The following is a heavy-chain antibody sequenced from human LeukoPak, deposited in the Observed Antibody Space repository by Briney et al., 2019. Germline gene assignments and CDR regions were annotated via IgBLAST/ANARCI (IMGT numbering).Heavy chain of an antibody. J-gene: IGHJ4*02. CDR2: IRDDVSNK. CDR1: GLTFSSYG. V-gene: IGHV3-30*02. D-gene: IGHD3-10*01. CDR3: AKDFGPGIDY. Sequence: PGGSLRLSCAASGLTFSSYGMHWVRPAPGKGLEWVAFIRDDVSNKYYADSVKGRFTISRDNSKNTLYLQMNSLRAEDTAVYYCAKDFGPGIDYWGQGTLVTVSS.